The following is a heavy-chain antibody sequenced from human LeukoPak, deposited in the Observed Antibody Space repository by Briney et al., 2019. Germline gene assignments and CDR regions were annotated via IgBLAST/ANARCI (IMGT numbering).Heavy chain of an antibody. Sequence: GGSLRLSCTASGFTVSSDYMSWVRQAPGKGLEWVAVVYSGGNTHYADSVKGRFTISRDNFKNTLYLQTNSLRAEDTAVYYCAREPPGGGFDYWGQGTLVTVSP. CDR1: GFTVSSDY. J-gene: IGHJ4*02. CDR2: VYSGGNT. D-gene: IGHD3-16*01. CDR3: AREPPGGGFDY. V-gene: IGHV3-66*01.